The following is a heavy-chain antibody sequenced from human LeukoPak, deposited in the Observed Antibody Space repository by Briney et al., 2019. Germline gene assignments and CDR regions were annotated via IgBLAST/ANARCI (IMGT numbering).Heavy chain of an antibody. CDR2: ISSNGGST. Sequence: PGGSLRLSCAASGFTFSSYAMHWVRQAPGKGLEYVSAISSNGGSTYYANSVKGRFTISRDNSKNTLYLQMGSLRPEDMAVYYCAREVATALDDAFDIWGQGTMVTVSS. D-gene: IGHD2-21*02. J-gene: IGHJ3*02. V-gene: IGHV3-64*01. CDR3: AREVATALDDAFDI. CDR1: GFTFSSYA.